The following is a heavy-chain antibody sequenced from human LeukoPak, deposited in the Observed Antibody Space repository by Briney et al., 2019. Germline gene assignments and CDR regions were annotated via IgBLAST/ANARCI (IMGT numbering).Heavy chain of an antibody. Sequence: GGSLRLSCAAPGFTFSDYNMRWIRQAPGKGLEWVSSISRSGSTKYYADSVKGRFTISRDNSKNTLYLQMNSLRAEDTAVYYCAKEDVVVTAAMGYWGQGTLVTVSS. J-gene: IGHJ4*02. CDR1: GFTFSDYN. CDR3: AKEDVVVTAAMGY. CDR2: ISRSGSTK. D-gene: IGHD2-21*02. V-gene: IGHV3-11*04.